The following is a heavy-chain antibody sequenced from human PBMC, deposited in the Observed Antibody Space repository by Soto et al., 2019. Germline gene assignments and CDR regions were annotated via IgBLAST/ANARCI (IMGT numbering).Heavy chain of an antibody. Sequence: PGGSLRLSCAASGLIFSNYKMHWVRQAPGKGLVWVSRINTDGSITDYADSVKGRFTVSRDNPKNTLYLQMNSLRAEDTAVYYCARDTNCLHYWDQGTLVTVSS. CDR3: ARDTNCLHY. CDR2: INTDGSIT. D-gene: IGHD2-2*01. J-gene: IGHJ4*02. CDR1: GLIFSNYK. V-gene: IGHV3-74*01.